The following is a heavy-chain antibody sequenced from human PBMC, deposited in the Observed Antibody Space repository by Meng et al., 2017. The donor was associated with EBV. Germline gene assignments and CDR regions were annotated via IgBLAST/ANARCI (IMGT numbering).Heavy chain of an antibody. D-gene: IGHD2-21*01. J-gene: IGHJ4*02. CDR2: INVGVGYT. CDR3: VRGPPVGVPGPGDY. CDR1: GYAFTSYI. Sequence: QLLLVQSGAELKNPGASVKVSCKASGYAFTSYILHWGRQAPGQRLEWMGWINVGVGYTKYSQKFQGRVTISSDTSATTGYMELSSLRSEDTAVYYCVRGPPVGVPGPGDYWGQGTLVTVSS. V-gene: IGHV1-3*01.